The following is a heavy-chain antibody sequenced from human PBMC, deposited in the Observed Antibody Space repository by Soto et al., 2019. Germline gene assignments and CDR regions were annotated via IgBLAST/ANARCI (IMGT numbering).Heavy chain of an antibody. V-gene: IGHV5-10-1*01. D-gene: IGHD2-15*01. J-gene: IGHJ3*01. CDR1: GYKFTTFW. CDR2: IDPTDSFT. CDR3: ARPASGGSRDAFDV. Sequence: GESLKISCKASGYKFTTFWLNWVRQTPGKGLEWLGRIDPTDSFTNYSPPFEGHVTISVDRSISTAYLQWNSLQASDTAIYYCARPASGGSRDAFDVWGQGTTVTVSS.